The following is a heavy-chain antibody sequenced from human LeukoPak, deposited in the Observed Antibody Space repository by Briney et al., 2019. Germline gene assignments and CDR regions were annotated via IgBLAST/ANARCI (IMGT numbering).Heavy chain of an antibody. D-gene: IGHD2-2*01. Sequence: ASVKASCKASGYTFTSYDINWVRQATGQGLEWMGWMNPNSGNTGYAQKFQGRVTMTRNTSISTAYMELSSLRSEDTAVYYCARGVGYCSSTSCYYYYGMDVWGQGTTVTVSS. CDR3: ARGVGYCSSTSCYYYYGMDV. CDR2: MNPNSGNT. CDR1: GYTFTSYD. V-gene: IGHV1-8*01. J-gene: IGHJ6*02.